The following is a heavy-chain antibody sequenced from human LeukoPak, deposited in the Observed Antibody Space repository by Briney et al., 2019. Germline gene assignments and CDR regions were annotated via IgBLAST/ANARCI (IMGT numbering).Heavy chain of an antibody. CDR2: IKQDGSEK. CDR1: GFTFSSYC. CDR3: ARGPITGYCSSTSCYFGGDYYYMDV. D-gene: IGHD2-2*01. J-gene: IGHJ6*03. V-gene: IGHV3-7*01. Sequence: GGSLRLSCAASGFTFSSYCMSWVRQAPGKGLEWVANIKQDGSEKYYVDSVKGRFTISRDNAKNSLYLQMNSLRAEDTAVYYCARGPITGYCSSTSCYFGGDYYYMDVWGKGTTVTVSS.